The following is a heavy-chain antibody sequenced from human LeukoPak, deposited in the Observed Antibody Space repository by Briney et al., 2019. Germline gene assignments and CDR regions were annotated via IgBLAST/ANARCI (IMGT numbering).Heavy chain of an antibody. J-gene: IGHJ6*03. V-gene: IGHV1-69*13. CDR2: ITPIFGTA. CDR1: GGTFSSYA. Sequence: SVKVSCKASGGTFSSYAISWVRQAPGQGLEWMGGITPIFGTANYAQKFQGRVTITADESTSTAYMELSSLRSEDTAVYYCAKGLDNYYYYYMDVWGKGTTVTVSS. CDR3: AKGLDNYYYYYMDV. D-gene: IGHD3-9*01.